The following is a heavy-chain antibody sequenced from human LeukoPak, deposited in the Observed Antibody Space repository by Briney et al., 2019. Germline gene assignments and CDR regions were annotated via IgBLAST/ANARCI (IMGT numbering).Heavy chain of an antibody. Sequence: SETLSLTCTVSGGSISSYYWSWIRQPPGKGLEWIGYIYYSGSTNYNPSLKSRVTISVDTSKNQFSLKLSSVTAADTAVYYCARVKASRTYCYDSSLGYFDYWGQGTLVTVSS. CDR3: ARVKASRTYCYDSSLGYFDY. CDR1: GGSISSYY. J-gene: IGHJ4*02. V-gene: IGHV4-59*01. D-gene: IGHD3-22*01. CDR2: IYYSGST.